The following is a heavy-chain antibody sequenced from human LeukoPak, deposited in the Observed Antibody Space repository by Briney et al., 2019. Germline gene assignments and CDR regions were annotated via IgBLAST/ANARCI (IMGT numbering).Heavy chain of an antibody. V-gene: IGHV3-48*03. CDR3: ARDPYSGSYGDYYYYYMDV. D-gene: IGHD1-26*01. CDR2: ITSSGTYI. CDR1: GFTFSNYE. Sequence: GGSLRLSCAASGFTFSNYEMNWVRQAPGKGLEWVSSITSSGTYIYYADSVKGRFTISRDNAKNSLYLQMNSLRPEDTAVYYCARDPYSGSYGDYYYYYMDVWGKGTTVTISS. J-gene: IGHJ6*03.